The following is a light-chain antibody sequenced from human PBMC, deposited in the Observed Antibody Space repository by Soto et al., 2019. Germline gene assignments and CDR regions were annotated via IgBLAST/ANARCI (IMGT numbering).Light chain of an antibody. CDR3: SAYTARSPLV. V-gene: IGLV2-14*01. J-gene: IGLJ3*02. CDR1: MRDVGAYNL. Sequence: LTQPASVSGSAGQSITISCSGTMRDVGAYNLVSWYQQHPGTAPKLIIYEVRNRPSGISSRFSGSRSGNTASLTISGLQPEDEGDYYCSAYTARSPLVFGGGTK. CDR2: EVR.